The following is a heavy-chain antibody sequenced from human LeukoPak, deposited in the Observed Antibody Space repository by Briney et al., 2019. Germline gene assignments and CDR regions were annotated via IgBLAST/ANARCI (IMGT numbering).Heavy chain of an antibody. CDR2: FDPEDGET. D-gene: IGHD6-13*01. CDR1: GYTLTELS. V-gene: IGHV1-24*01. J-gene: IGHJ6*02. Sequence: ASVKVSCKVSGYTLTELSMHWVRQAPGKGLEWMGGFDPEDGETIYAQKFQGRVTMTEDTSTDTAYMELSSLRSEDTAVYYCATAAAAGTQKPYYYGMDVWGQGTTVTVSS. CDR3: ATAAAAGTQKPYYYGMDV.